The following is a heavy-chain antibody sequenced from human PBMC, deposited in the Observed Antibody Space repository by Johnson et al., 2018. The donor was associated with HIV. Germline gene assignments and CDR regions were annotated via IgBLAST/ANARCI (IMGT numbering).Heavy chain of an antibody. CDR2: IKSKTDGGTT. CDR3: TTADSSSWYGEDAFDI. Sequence: VQLVESGGGLVKPGGSLRLSCAASGFTFSNAWMSWVRQAPGKGLEWVGRIKSKTDGGTTDYAAPVKGRFTISRDDSKNTLYLQMNSLKSEDTAVYYCTTADSSSWYGEDAFDIWGQGIMVTVSS. CDR1: GFTFSNAW. V-gene: IGHV3-15*01. D-gene: IGHD6-13*01. J-gene: IGHJ3*02.